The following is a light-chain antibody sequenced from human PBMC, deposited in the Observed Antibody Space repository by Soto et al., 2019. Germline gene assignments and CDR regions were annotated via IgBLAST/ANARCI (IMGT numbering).Light chain of an antibody. J-gene: IGKJ1*01. V-gene: IGKV1-5*03. CDR1: QTISSW. CDR2: KAS. Sequence: DIPMTQSPSTLSGSGGDIVTITCRASQTISSWLAWYQQKPGKAPKLLIYKASTLKSGVPSRFSGSGSGTEFTLTISSLQPDDFATYYCQHYNSYSEAFGQGTKVDI. CDR3: QHYNSYSEA.